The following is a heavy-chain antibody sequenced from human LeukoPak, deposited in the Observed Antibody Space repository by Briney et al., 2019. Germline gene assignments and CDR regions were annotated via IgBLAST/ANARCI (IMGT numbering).Heavy chain of an antibody. J-gene: IGHJ4*02. CDR3: AKAPFVDTAMDFDY. V-gene: IGHV3-30*02. CDR2: IRYDGSNK. Sequence: GGSLRLSCAASGFTFSSYGMHWVRQAPGKGLEWVAFIRYDGSNKYYADSVKGRFTISRDNSKNTLYLQMNSLRAEDTAVYYCAKAPFVDTAMDFDYWGQGTLVTVSS. D-gene: IGHD5-18*01. CDR1: GFTFSSYG.